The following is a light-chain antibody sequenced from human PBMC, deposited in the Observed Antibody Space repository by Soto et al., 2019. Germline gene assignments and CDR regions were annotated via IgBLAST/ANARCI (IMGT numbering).Light chain of an antibody. J-gene: IGLJ2*01. CDR3: QVFDSSSEVL. CDR1: NIGSKS. Sequence: SYELTQPFSVSVAPGQTAKLTCGGDNIGSKSVHWYQQKPGQAPVLVVYDDTDRPSGIPDRFSGSNSGNTATLTISRVEAGDEADYYCQVFDSSSEVLFGGGTKVTVL. V-gene: IGLV3-21*02. CDR2: DDT.